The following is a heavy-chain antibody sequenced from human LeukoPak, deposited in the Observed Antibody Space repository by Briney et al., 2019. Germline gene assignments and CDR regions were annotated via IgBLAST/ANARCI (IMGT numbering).Heavy chain of an antibody. CDR2: IYYSGST. CDR1: GGSVSSGSYY. J-gene: IGHJ4*02. V-gene: IGHV4-61*01. Sequence: PSETLSLTCTVSGGSVSSGSYYWSWIRQPPGKGLEWIGYIYYSGSTNYNPSLKSRVTISVDTSKNQFSLKLSSVTAADTAVYYCARYPLLDDFWSGYVEVFDYWGQGTLVTVSS. D-gene: IGHD3-3*01. CDR3: ARYPLLDDFWSGYVEVFDY.